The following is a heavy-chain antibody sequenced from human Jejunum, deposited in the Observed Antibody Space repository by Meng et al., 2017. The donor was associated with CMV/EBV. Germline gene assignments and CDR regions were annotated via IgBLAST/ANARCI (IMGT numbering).Heavy chain of an antibody. CDR3: AKDRNFITLGATVES. J-gene: IGHJ4*02. Sequence: FTFSRDGLHWVRQAPGKGLEWVAFIRYDGNNEYFGDSVRGRFTISRDNSKNTLYLQMNSLRVDDTAVYYCAKDRNFITLGATVESWGQGTRVTVSS. V-gene: IGHV3-30*02. D-gene: IGHD1-26*01. CDR1: FTFSRDG. CDR2: IRYDGNNE.